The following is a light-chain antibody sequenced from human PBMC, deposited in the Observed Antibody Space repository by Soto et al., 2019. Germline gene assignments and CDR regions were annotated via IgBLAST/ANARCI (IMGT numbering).Light chain of an antibody. CDR2: GAS. J-gene: IGKJ1*01. V-gene: IGKV3-20*01. CDR1: QRVSSSS. Sequence: EIVLTQSPGTLSLSPGERATLSCRASQRVSSSSLAWYQQKPGQAPRLLISGASSRAADIPDRFSGSGSGTDFTLTINRLEPEDFAVYYCQQYDSSPRTFGQGTKVEIK. CDR3: QQYDSSPRT.